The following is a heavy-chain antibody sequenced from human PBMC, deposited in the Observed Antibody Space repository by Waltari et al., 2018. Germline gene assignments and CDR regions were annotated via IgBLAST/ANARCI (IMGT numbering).Heavy chain of an antibody. Sequence: EVQLVESGGGLIQPGGSLRLSCAASGFTVSSTYMIWVRQAPGHGLEWVSVIYSGGRTYYADSVKGRFTISRDNSKNTLYLQMNSLRAEDTAVYYCARAGGRGLLQWLVQYYFDYWGQGTLVTVSS. CDR2: IYSGGRT. J-gene: IGHJ4*02. V-gene: IGHV3-53*01. CDR3: ARAGGRGLLQWLVQYYFDY. D-gene: IGHD6-19*01. CDR1: GFTVSSTY.